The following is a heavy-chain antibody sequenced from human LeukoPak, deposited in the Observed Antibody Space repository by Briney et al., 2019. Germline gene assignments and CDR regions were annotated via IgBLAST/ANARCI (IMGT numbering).Heavy chain of an antibody. V-gene: IGHV4-34*01. CDR2: INHSGST. CDR3: ARGRIAAAGTCAFDI. Sequence: PSETLSLTCAVYGGSFSGYYWSWIRQPPGKGLEWIGEINHSGSTNYNPSLKSRVTISVDTSKNQFSLKLSSVTAAHTVVYYCARGRIAAAGTCAFDIWGQGTMVTVSS. J-gene: IGHJ3*02. D-gene: IGHD6-13*01. CDR1: GGSFSGYY.